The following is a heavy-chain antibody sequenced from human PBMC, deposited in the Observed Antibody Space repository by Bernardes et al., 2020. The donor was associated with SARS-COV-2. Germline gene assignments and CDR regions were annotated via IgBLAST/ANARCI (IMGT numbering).Heavy chain of an antibody. D-gene: IGHD6-13*01. Sequence: SETLSLTCTVSGGSISSYYWSWIRQPPGKGLEWIGYIYYSGSTNYNPSLKSRVTISVDTSKNQFSLKLSSVTAADTAVYYCARIAADYFDYWGQGTLVTVSS. CDR2: IYYSGST. J-gene: IGHJ4*02. CDR1: GGSISSYY. V-gene: IGHV4-59*01. CDR3: ARIAADYFDY.